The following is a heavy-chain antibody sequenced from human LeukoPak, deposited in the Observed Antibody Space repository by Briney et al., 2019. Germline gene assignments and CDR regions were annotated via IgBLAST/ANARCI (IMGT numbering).Heavy chain of an antibody. Sequence: PGGSVRLSCAASGFTFSSYEMNWVRQAPGKGLEWVSYISSSGSTIYYADSVKGRFTISRDNAKNSLYLQMNSLRAEDTAVYYCARGVQYFDYWGQGTLVTVSS. CDR2: ISSSGSTI. CDR1: GFTFSSYE. J-gene: IGHJ4*02. CDR3: ARGVQYFDY. V-gene: IGHV3-48*03. D-gene: IGHD1-1*01.